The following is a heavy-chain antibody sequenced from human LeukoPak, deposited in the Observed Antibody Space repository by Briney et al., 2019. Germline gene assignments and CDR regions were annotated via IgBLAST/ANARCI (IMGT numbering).Heavy chain of an antibody. Sequence: AGGSLRLSCAASGFTFSNAWMSWVRQAPGKGLEWVGRIKSKTDGGTTYYAAPVKGRFTISRDDSKNTLYPQMNSLKTEDTAVYYCTTPPRVAAAGYDYWGQGTLVTVSS. CDR1: GFTFSNAW. V-gene: IGHV3-15*01. CDR3: TTPPRVAAAGYDY. D-gene: IGHD6-13*01. J-gene: IGHJ4*02. CDR2: IKSKTDGGTT.